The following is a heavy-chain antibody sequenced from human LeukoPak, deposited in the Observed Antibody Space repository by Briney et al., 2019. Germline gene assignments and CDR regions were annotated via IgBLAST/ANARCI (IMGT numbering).Heavy chain of an antibody. CDR1: GFTFSSYA. V-gene: IGHV3-30*04. J-gene: IGHJ4*02. CDR2: IPYDGSNK. D-gene: IGHD2-8*01. CDR3: AKDPDCTSGICYTFFDY. Sequence: HPGGSLRLSCAASGFTFSSYAMHWVRQAPGKGLEWVALIPYDGSNKYYADSVKGRFTVSRDNSKNTLYLQMNSLRAEDTAIYYCAKDPDCTSGICYTFFDYWGQGTLVTVSS.